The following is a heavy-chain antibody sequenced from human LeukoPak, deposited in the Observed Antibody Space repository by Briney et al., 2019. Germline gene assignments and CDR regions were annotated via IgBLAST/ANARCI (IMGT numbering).Heavy chain of an antibody. Sequence: SETLSLTCTVSGGSISSGGYYWSWIRQHPGKGLEWIGYIYYSGSTYYNPSHKSRVTISVDTSKNQFSLKLSSVTAADTAVYYCARGYYDSSGYWPNAFDIWGQGTMVTVSS. D-gene: IGHD3-22*01. V-gene: IGHV4-31*03. CDR2: IYYSGST. J-gene: IGHJ3*02. CDR1: GGSISSGGYY. CDR3: ARGYYDSSGYWPNAFDI.